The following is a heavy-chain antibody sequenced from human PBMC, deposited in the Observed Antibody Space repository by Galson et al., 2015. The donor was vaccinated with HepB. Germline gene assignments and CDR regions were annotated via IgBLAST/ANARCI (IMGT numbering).Heavy chain of an antibody. J-gene: IGHJ5*02. CDR1: GGTFSSYA. CDR3: ARGDYYNFDP. CDR2: IIPIFGTA. Sequence: SVKVSCKASGGTFSSYAISWVRQAPGQGLEWMGGIIPIFGTANYARKFQGRVTITADESTSTAYMELRSLRSDDTAVYYCARGDYYNFDPWGQGTLVTVSS. D-gene: IGHD4-17*01. V-gene: IGHV1-69*13.